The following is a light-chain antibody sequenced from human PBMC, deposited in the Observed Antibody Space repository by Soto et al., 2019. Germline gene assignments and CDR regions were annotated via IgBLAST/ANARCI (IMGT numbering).Light chain of an antibody. Sequence: EVVMTQSPATLSVSPGERVTLSCRDSQSLNAHLARYQQKPGQAPRLLIHGASTRATGIPARFSGSGFGTEFILTISSLQSEDFAIYYCQQYNTWLWTFGQGTKVE. CDR1: QSLNAH. CDR3: QQYNTWLWT. CDR2: GAS. V-gene: IGKV3-15*01. J-gene: IGKJ1*01.